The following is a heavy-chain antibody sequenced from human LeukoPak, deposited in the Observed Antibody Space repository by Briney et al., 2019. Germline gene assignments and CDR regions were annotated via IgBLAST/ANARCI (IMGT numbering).Heavy chain of an antibody. CDR1: GYSFTNFY. J-gene: IGHJ5*01. CDR2: INPSGGST. Sequence: ASVKVSCKASGYSFTNFYIHWVRQAPGQGLEWMGIINPSGGSTNYAQKFQGRVTMTSDTSASTVYLDLSSLRSEDTAIYYCARDKSSTNWLDSWGQGTLVTVSA. V-gene: IGHV1-46*01. CDR3: ARDKSSTNWLDS. D-gene: IGHD3-10*01.